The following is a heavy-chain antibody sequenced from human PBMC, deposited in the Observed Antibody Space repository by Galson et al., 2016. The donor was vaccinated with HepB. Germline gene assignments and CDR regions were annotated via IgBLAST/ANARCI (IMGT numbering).Heavy chain of an antibody. D-gene: IGHD1-7*01. J-gene: IGHJ1*01. Sequence: SLRLSCAASGFSFSSYGMHWVRQAPGKGLEWVAVIWKDGSEKYYADSVKGRFTISRDTSKNTLYLLMNSLRGEDTAVYYCVRNSRSPDYWGQGTLVTVSS. CDR3: VRNSRSPDY. CDR1: GFSFSSYG. V-gene: IGHV3-33*01. CDR2: IWKDGSEK.